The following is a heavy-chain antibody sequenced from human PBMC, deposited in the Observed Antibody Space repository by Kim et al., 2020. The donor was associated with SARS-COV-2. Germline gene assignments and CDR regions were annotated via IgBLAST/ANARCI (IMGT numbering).Heavy chain of an antibody. Sequence: SETLSLTCTVSGGSISSYYWSWIRQPPGKGLEWIGYIYYSGSTNYNPSLKSRVTISVDTSKNQFSLKLSSVTAADTAVYYCARGYYDILTGYYGMDVWGQGTKVTVSS. CDR1: GGSISSYY. D-gene: IGHD3-9*01. J-gene: IGHJ6*02. CDR2: IYYSGST. V-gene: IGHV4-59*01. CDR3: ARGYYDILTGYYGMDV.